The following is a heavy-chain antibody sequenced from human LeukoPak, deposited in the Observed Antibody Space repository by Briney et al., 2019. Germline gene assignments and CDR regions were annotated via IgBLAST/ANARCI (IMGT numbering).Heavy chain of an antibody. CDR2: IYYSGST. J-gene: IGHJ4*02. CDR1: GGSISSYY. D-gene: IGHD5-24*01. Sequence: SETLSLTCTVSGGSISSYYWSWIRQPPGKGLEWIGYIYYSGSTNYNPSLKSRVTISVDTSKNQFSLKLSSVTAADTAVYYCARGIDGYQPFDYWGQGTLVTVSS. V-gene: IGHV4-59*01. CDR3: ARGIDGYQPFDY.